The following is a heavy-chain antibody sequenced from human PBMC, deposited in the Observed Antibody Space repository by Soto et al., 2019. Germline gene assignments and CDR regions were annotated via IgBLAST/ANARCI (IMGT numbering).Heavy chain of an antibody. CDR3: TTDEMRVLLWFGDPGYYYMDV. Sequence: GGSLRLSCAASGFTFSNAWMSWVRQAPGKGLEWVGRIKSKTDGGTTDYAAPVKGRFTISRDDSKNTLYLQMNSLKTEDTAVYYCTTDEMRVLLWFGDPGYYYMDVWGKGTTVTVSS. J-gene: IGHJ6*03. CDR1: GFTFSNAW. CDR2: IKSKTDGGTT. V-gene: IGHV3-15*01. D-gene: IGHD3-10*01.